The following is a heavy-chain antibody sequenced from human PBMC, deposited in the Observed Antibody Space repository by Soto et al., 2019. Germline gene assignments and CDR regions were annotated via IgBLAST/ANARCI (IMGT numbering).Heavy chain of an antibody. Sequence: TSETLSLTCTVSGGSISSYYWSWIRQPPGKGLEWIGYIYYSGSTNYNPSLKSRVTISVDTSKNQFSLKLSSVTAADTAVYYCARVMQYSSSPYFDYWGQGTLVNVSS. D-gene: IGHD6-6*01. CDR1: GGSISSYY. CDR3: ARVMQYSSSPYFDY. CDR2: IYYSGST. V-gene: IGHV4-59*01. J-gene: IGHJ4*02.